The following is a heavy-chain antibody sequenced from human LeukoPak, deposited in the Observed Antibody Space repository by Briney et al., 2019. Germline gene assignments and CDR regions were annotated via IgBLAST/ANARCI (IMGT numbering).Heavy chain of an antibody. Sequence: GESLKISCKGSDFSFTNYWIGWVRQMPGKGLEWMGIIHPGDSDIRYSPSFQGQVTISADMSISTAYLQWSSLKASDTAVYYCARSSSRGSSYWYFDLWGRGTLVTVSS. CDR2: IHPGDSDI. D-gene: IGHD6-6*01. J-gene: IGHJ2*01. V-gene: IGHV5-51*01. CDR1: DFSFTNYW. CDR3: ARSSSRGSSYWYFDL.